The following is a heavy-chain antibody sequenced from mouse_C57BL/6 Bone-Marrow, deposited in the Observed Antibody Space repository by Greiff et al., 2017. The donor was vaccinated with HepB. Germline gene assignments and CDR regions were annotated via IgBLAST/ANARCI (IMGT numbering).Heavy chain of an antibody. CDR1: GYTFTGYW. Sequence: VQLQQSGAELMKPGASVKLSCKATGYTFTGYWIEWVKQRPGHGLEWIGEILPGRGSTNYNEKFKGKATFTADTSSNTAYMQLSSLTTEDSAIYYCATYYYGSSYYYAMDYWGQGTSVTVSS. CDR3: ATYYYGSSYYYAMDY. D-gene: IGHD1-1*01. V-gene: IGHV1-9*01. J-gene: IGHJ4*01. CDR2: ILPGRGST.